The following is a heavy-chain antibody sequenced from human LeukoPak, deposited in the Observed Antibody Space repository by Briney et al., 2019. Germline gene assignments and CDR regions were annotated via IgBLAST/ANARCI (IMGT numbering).Heavy chain of an antibody. Sequence: SETLSLTCTVSGGSISSYYWSWIRQPPGKGLEWIGYIYYSGSTNYNPSLKSRVTISVDTSKNQFSLKLSSVTAADTAVYYCARVKGWGGDYAPRYNWFDPWGQGTLVTVSS. CDR1: GGSISSYY. J-gene: IGHJ5*02. CDR2: IYYSGST. CDR3: ARVKGWGGDYAPRYNWFDP. D-gene: IGHD4-17*01. V-gene: IGHV4-59*01.